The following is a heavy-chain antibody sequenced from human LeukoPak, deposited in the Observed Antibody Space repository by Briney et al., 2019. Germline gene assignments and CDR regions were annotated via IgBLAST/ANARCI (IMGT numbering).Heavy chain of an antibody. Sequence: GRSLRLSCAASGFTFDDYAMHWVRQAPGKGLEWVSGISWNSGSIGYADSVKGRFTISRDNAKNSLYLQMNSLRAEDTALYYCAKVMYRDGYNNPLFDYWGQGTLVTASS. CDR2: ISWNSGSI. V-gene: IGHV3-9*01. CDR1: GFTFDDYA. CDR3: AKVMYRDGYNNPLFDY. J-gene: IGHJ4*02. D-gene: IGHD5-24*01.